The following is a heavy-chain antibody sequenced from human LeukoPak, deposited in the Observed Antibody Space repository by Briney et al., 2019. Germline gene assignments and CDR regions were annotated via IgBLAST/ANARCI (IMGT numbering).Heavy chain of an antibody. CDR2: IYYSGST. CDR1: GGSISSGDYY. J-gene: IGHJ6*01. Sequence: SETLSLTCTVSGGSISSGDYYWSWIRQPPGKGLEWIGYIYYSGSTYYNPSLKSRVTISVDTSKDQFSLKLSSVTAADTAVYYRGASSPGIAAAFLYYGMDVWGQRTKVTVS. CDR3: GASSPGIAAAFLYYGMDV. V-gene: IGHV4-30-4*03. D-gene: IGHD6-13*01.